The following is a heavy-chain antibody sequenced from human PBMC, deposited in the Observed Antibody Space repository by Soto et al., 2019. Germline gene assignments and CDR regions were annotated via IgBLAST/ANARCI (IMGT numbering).Heavy chain of an antibody. V-gene: IGHV3-74*01. Sequence: GGSLRLSCAASGFTFSSYWMHWVRQAPGKGLVWVSRINSDGSSTSYADSVKGRFTISRDNAKNTLYLQMNSLRAEDTAVYYCARDNDSSGYYFSGFDYWGQGTLVTVSS. CDR2: INSDGSST. D-gene: IGHD3-22*01. CDR3: ARDNDSSGYYFSGFDY. CDR1: GFTFSSYW. J-gene: IGHJ4*02.